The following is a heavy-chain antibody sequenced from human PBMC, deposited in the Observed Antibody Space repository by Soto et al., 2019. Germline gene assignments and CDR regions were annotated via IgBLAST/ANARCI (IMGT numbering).Heavy chain of an antibody. J-gene: IGHJ5*02. V-gene: IGHV4-30-4*01. CDR3: ARVPYGPGKFNWFDT. CDR1: GGPITSGDNY. D-gene: IGHD3-10*01. Sequence: QVQLQESGPGLVKPSQTLSFTCTVSGGPITSGDNYWGWVRQSPERGLEWIGYMYRSGPTNYTPSLKSRVTISLDTSKNQFFLKLTSVTAADTAVYYCARVPYGPGKFNWFDTWGPGTLVTVSS. CDR2: MYRSGPT.